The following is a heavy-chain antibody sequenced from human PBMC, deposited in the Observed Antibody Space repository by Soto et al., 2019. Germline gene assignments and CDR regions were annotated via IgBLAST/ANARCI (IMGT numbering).Heavy chain of an antibody. CDR3: TRVFSSGSGWMYYFDF. V-gene: IGHV4-4*02. D-gene: IGHD6-25*01. J-gene: IGHJ4*02. CDR1: SGSTSTGNW. Sequence: QVELQESGPRLVKSSGALSLTCEVSSGSTSTGNWWSWVRQPPGKGLEWIGEIYYTGATNYNPSLKSRVTMTIDKSKDQFSLILTSATAADTAVYYCTRVFSSGSGWMYYFDFWGQGILVSVSS. CDR2: IYYTGAT.